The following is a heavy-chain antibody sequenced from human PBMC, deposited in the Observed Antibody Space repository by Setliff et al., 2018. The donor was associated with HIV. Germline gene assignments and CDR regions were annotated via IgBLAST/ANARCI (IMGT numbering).Heavy chain of an antibody. CDR2: ISHSGST. Sequence: SETLSLTCAVYGGSFSGYYWSWICQPPGKGLEWIGEISHSGSTNYNPSLKRRVTISVDTSKNQFSLKLDSVTAADTAVYYCARDNEQMAVPGAVFDYWGQGTLVTVSS. CDR1: GGSFSGYY. V-gene: IGHV4-34*01. CDR3: ARDNEQMAVPGAVFDY. J-gene: IGHJ4*02. D-gene: IGHD6-19*01.